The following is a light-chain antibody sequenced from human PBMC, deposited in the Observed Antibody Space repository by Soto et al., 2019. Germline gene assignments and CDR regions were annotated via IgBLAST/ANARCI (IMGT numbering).Light chain of an antibody. CDR1: QSVSSN. Sequence: EIVMTQSPATLSVSPGERATLSCRASQSVSSNLAWYQQKPGQAPRLLIYGASTRATGIPARFSGSGSGTEFTLTISSLQSEDFAVYYRQQYNNWRGGTFGQGTKVEIK. CDR3: QQYNNWRGGT. CDR2: GAS. J-gene: IGKJ1*01. V-gene: IGKV3-15*01.